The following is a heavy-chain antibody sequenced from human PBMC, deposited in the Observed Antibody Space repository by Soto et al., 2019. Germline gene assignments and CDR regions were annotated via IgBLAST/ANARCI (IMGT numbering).Heavy chain of an antibody. D-gene: IGHD3-9*01. CDR2: TSYDGSNK. J-gene: IGHJ6*03. V-gene: IGHV3-30*18. CDR1: GFTFSSYG. CDR3: AKDSHPEHRYYDDYMDV. Sequence: QVQLVESGGGVVQPGRSLRLSCAASGFTFSSYGMYWVRQAPGKGLEWVAVTSYDGSNKYYADSVKGRFTISRDNPKKTLYLQMKRLRAEDTAVYYCAKDSHPEHRYYDDYMDVWGKGTTVTVSS.